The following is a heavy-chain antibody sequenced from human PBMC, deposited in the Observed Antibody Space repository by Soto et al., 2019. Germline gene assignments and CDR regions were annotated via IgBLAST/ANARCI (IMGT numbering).Heavy chain of an antibody. V-gene: IGHV3-23*01. CDR2: LSGSGQTT. D-gene: IGHD4-4*01. CDR3: AKSRGDSWTTYFFDY. CDR1: GFTFSSYS. J-gene: IGHJ4*02. Sequence: EVQLLESGGGSVQPGGSLILSCAASGFTFSSYSLSWLRQAPGKGLEWVSGLSGSGQTTHYRDSVKGRFTISRDNFRNTLYLQVNSLRAEDTAIYFCAKSRGDSWTTYFFDYWGQGALVTVSS.